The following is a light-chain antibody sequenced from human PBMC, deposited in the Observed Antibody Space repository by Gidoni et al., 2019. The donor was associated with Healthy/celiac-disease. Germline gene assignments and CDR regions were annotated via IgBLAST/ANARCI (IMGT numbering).Light chain of an antibody. V-gene: IGKV3-15*01. J-gene: IGKJ4*01. Sequence: EIVMTQSPAILSMSPGERATLSCRASQSVSSNLAWYQQKPGQAPRLLIYGASTRATGFPARFSGSGSGTDFTLTISSLQSEDFAVYFCQQYNNWPLTFGGGTKVEIK. CDR2: GAS. CDR1: QSVSSN. CDR3: QQYNNWPLT.